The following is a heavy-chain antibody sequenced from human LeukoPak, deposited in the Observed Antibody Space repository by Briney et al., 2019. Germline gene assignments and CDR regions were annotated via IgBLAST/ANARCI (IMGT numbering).Heavy chain of an antibody. CDR2: ISAYNGNT. D-gene: IGHD3-22*01. V-gene: IGHV1-18*01. J-gene: IGHJ6*02. CDR3: ARDPPTYYYDSSGPPGDV. CDR1: GYTFTSYG. Sequence: ASVKVSCKASGYTFTSYGISWVRQAPGQGLEWMGWISAYNGNTNYAQKLQGRVTMTTDTSTSTAYMELRSLRSDDTAVYYCARDPPTYYYDSSGPPGDVWGQGTTVTVSS.